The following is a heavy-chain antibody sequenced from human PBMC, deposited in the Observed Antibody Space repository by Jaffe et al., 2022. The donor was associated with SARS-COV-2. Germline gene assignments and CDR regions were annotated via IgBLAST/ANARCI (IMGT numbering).Heavy chain of an antibody. CDR1: GFTFNDYY. D-gene: IGHD2-15*01. CDR2: ISNGGRTI. Sequence: QVQLVESGGGLVKPGGSLRLSCAASGFTFNDYYMGWIRQAPGKGLEWISYISNGGRTIYYADSVKGRFAVSRDNAKDSLYLQMNSLGAEDTAIYYCARARAYGGSLVRALDYWGQGTLVTVSS. J-gene: IGHJ4*02. V-gene: IGHV3-11*01. CDR3: ARARAYGGSLVRALDY.